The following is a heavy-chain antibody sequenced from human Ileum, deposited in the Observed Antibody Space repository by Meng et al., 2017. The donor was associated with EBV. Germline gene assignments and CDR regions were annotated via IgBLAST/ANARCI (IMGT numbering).Heavy chain of an antibody. CDR1: GASSSRSDW. D-gene: IGHD3-22*01. CDR2: TSHSGST. J-gene: IGHJ4*02. Sequence: LDVRPELVTPSQTLSLTAASPGASSSRSDWVSWVRQPPGNGLESIGETSHSGSTNYSPSLKSRVTISLDKSKNQLSLKLNSVTAADTAVYYCASSDYYRSDYWGQGTLVTVSS. CDR3: ASSDYYRSDY. V-gene: IGHV4-4*02.